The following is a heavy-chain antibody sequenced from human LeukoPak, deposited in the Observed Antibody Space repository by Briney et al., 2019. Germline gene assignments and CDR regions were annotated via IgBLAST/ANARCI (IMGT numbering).Heavy chain of an antibody. CDR3: ARWAGSSWAEARRQGYKYYYYMDV. CDR2: ISWNSGRI. Sequence: GRSLRLSCAASGFTFDDYAMHWVRQAPGKGLEWVSGISWNSGRIGYADSVKGRFTISRDNAKNSLYLQLNSLRAEDTAVYYCARWAGSSWAEARRQGYKYYYYMDVWGKGTTVTVSS. CDR1: GFTFDDYA. D-gene: IGHD5-24*01. J-gene: IGHJ6*03. V-gene: IGHV3-9*01.